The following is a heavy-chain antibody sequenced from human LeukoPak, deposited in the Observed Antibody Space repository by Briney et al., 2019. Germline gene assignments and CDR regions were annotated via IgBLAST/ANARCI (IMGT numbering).Heavy chain of an antibody. V-gene: IGHV1-18*01. CDR1: GYTFTSYG. Sequence: ASVKVSCKASGYTFTSYGISWVRQAPGQGLEWMGWISAYNGNTNYAQKLQGRVTMTTDTSTSTAYMELRSLRSDDTAVYYCARGVVAAAGEYHDAFDIWGQGTMVTVSS. CDR3: ARGVVAAAGEYHDAFDI. J-gene: IGHJ3*02. D-gene: IGHD6-13*01. CDR2: ISAYNGNT.